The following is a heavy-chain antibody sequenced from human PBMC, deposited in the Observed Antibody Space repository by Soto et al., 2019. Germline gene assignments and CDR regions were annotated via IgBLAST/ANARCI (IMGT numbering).Heavy chain of an antibody. J-gene: IGHJ4*02. CDR1: GFTVSTNC. CDR2: IFPDGST. CDR3: ARRALPHAFVDY. D-gene: IGHD2-15*01. Sequence: GGSLRLSCTVAGFTVSTNCMNWVRQAPGKGLEWVSVIFPDGSTYYTDSVRDGFTISRDNSKNTVYLQMNSLRAEDTAVYFCARRALPHAFVDYWGQGTLVTVSS. V-gene: IGHV3-66*01.